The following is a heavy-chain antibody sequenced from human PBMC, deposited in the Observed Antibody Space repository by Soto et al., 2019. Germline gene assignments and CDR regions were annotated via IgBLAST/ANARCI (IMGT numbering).Heavy chain of an antibody. CDR3: ARRDGFGAFDI. V-gene: IGHV4-39*01. CDR2: IYYSGTT. Sequence: SETLSLTCTVSGGSISSSSYYWGWIRQPPGKGLEWTGSIYYSGTTYDNPSLKSRVTISVDTSKNQFSLKLSSVTAADTAVYYCARRDGFGAFDIWGQGTMVTVSS. J-gene: IGHJ3*02. D-gene: IGHD3-16*01. CDR1: GGSISSSSYY.